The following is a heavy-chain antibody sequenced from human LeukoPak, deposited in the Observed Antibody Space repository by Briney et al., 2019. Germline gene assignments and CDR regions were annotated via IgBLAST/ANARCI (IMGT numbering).Heavy chain of an antibody. CDR2: IYYSGST. CDR1: GGSISSYY. Sequence: SETLSLTCTVSGGSISSYYWSWIRQPPGKGLEWIGYIYYSGSTNYNPSLKSRVTISVDTSKNQFSLKLSSVPAADTAVYYCARGRSWYYFDYWGQGTLVTVSS. D-gene: IGHD6-13*01. J-gene: IGHJ4*02. V-gene: IGHV4-59*01. CDR3: ARGRSWYYFDY.